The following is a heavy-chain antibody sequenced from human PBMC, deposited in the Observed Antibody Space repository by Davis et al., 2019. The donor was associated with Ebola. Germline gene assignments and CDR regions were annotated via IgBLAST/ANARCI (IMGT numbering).Heavy chain of an antibody. D-gene: IGHD2/OR15-2a*01. CDR2: IYYTGST. V-gene: IGHV4-59*08. CDR1: GGSISYYY. J-gene: IGHJ4*02. Sequence: GSLRLSCTVSGGSISYYYWSWIRQPPGKGLEWIGYIYYTGSTNYNPSLKSRVTISVDTSKNQFSLKLSSVTAADTAVYYCARLLGPDDYWGQGTLVTVSS. CDR3: ARLLGPDDY.